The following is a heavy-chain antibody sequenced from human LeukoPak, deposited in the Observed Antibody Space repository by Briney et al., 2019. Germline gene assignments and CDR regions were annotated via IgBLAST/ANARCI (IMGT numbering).Heavy chain of an antibody. J-gene: IGHJ6*03. CDR2: ISSSSSYI. CDR3: ARDGGDTAMGADYYYYYMDV. D-gene: IGHD5-18*01. V-gene: IGHV3-21*01. CDR1: GFTFSSYS. Sequence: GGSLRLSCAASGFTFSSYSMNWVRQAPGKGLEWVSSISSSSSYIYYADSVKGRFTISRDNAKNSLYLQMNSLRAEDTAVYYCARDGGDTAMGADYYYYYMDVWGKGTTVTVSS.